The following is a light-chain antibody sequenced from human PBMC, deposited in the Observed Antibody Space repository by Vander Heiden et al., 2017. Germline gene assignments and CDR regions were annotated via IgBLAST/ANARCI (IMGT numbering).Light chain of an antibody. CDR2: GAS. V-gene: IGKV3-15*01. J-gene: IGKJ4*01. CDR1: QSVSSN. Sequence: EIVMTQSPATRSVSPGERATLSCRASQSVSSNFAWYQQKPGQAPRLLIYGASTRATGIPARFSGSGSGTEFTLTISSLQSEDFAVYYCQQYNNWPLTFGGGTKVEIK. CDR3: QQYNNWPLT.